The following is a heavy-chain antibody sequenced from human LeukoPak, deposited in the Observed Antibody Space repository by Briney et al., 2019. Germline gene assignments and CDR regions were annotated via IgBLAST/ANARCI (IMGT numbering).Heavy chain of an antibody. CDR1: GYSISSGYY. J-gene: IGHJ4*02. D-gene: IGHD1-14*01. CDR2: IYYSGST. CDR3: ARDGENQYYFDY. Sequence: SETLSLTCAVSGYSISSGYYWGWIRQPPGKGLEWIGYIYYSGSTNYNPSLKSRVTISVDTSKNQFSLKLSSVTAADTAVYYCARDGENQYYFDYWGQGTLVTVSS. V-gene: IGHV4-61*01.